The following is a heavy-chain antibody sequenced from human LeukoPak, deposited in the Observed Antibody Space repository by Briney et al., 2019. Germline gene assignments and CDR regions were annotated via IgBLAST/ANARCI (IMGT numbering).Heavy chain of an antibody. V-gene: IGHV4-34*01. Sequence: GSLRLSCAASGFTFSDYYMSWIRQPPGKGLEWIGEINHSGSTNYNPSLKSRVTISVDTSKNQFSLKLSSVTAADTAVYYCARRTWGYYYDSSGNFDYWGQGTLVTVSS. D-gene: IGHD3-22*01. J-gene: IGHJ4*02. CDR2: INHSGST. CDR3: ARRTWGYYYDSSGNFDY. CDR1: GFTFSDYY.